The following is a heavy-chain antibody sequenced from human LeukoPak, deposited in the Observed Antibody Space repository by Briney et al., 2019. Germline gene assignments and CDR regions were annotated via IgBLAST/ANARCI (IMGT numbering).Heavy chain of an antibody. J-gene: IGHJ4*02. CDR2: ISGSGGST. V-gene: IGHV3-23*01. CDR1: GFTFSSYA. D-gene: IGHD6-6*01. Sequence: RTGGSLRLSCAASGFTFSSYAMSWVRQAPGKGLEWVSAISGSGGSTYYADSVKGRFTISRDNSKNTLYLQMNSLRAEDTAVYYCAKAGGIAARRIHFDYWGQGTLVTVSS. CDR3: AKAGGIAARRIHFDY.